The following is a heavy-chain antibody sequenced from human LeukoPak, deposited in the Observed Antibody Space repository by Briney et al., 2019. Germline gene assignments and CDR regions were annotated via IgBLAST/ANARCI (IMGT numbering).Heavy chain of an antibody. CDR1: GFTFSRYG. V-gene: IGHV3-30*18. J-gene: IGHJ4*02. CDR2: ISYDGSKK. D-gene: IGHD3-10*01. Sequence: GGSLRHSCAASGFTFSRYGTHWVRQAPGKGLEWVAVISYDGSKKDYADSVKGRFTISRDNSKNTLYLQMNSLRVEDTAVYYCAKDFPHYGSGSSHFDYWGQGTLVTVSS. CDR3: AKDFPHYGSGSSHFDY.